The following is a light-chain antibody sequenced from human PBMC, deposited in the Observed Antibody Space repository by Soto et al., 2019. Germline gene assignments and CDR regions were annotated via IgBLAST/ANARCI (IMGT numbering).Light chain of an antibody. CDR1: SSNIGAEYD. J-gene: IGLJ1*01. V-gene: IGLV1-40*01. Sequence: QSALTQPPSVSGAPGQRVTISCTEGSSNIGAEYDVHWYQQLPGTAPKLLIYENKNRPSGVPDRFSGSKSGTSASLAITGLQAEDEADYYCQSYDSSLSGYVFGTGTKLTVL. CDR2: ENK. CDR3: QSYDSSLSGYV.